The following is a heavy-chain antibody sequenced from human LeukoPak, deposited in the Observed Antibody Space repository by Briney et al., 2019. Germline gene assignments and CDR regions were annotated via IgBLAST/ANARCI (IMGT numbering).Heavy chain of an antibody. V-gene: IGHV3-23*01. CDR3: ARDTGSSGWYNWFDP. J-gene: IGHJ5*02. Sequence: SGGSLRLSCAASGFTFSSYAMSWVRQAPGKGLEWVSAISGSGGSTNYADSVKGRFTISRDNSKNTLYLQMNSLRAEDTAVYYCARDTGSSGWYNWFDPWGQGTLVTVSS. D-gene: IGHD6-19*01. CDR1: GFTFSSYA. CDR2: ISGSGGST.